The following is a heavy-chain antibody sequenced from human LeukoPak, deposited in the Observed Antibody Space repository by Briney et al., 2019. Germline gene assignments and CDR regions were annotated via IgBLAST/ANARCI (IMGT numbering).Heavy chain of an antibody. Sequence: ASVKVSCKASGGTFSSYAISWVRQAPGQGLEWMGRIIPILGIANYAQKFQGRVTITRDTSASTAYMELSSLRSEDTAVYYCARGHAFDIWGQGTMVTVSS. V-gene: IGHV1-69*04. J-gene: IGHJ3*02. CDR2: IIPILGIA. CDR3: ARGHAFDI. CDR1: GGTFSSYA.